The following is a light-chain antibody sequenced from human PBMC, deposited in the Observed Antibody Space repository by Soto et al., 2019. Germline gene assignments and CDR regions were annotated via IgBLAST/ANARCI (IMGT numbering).Light chain of an antibody. J-gene: IGKJ5*01. CDR3: QQYGTSPWT. CDR1: QSVSSGY. Sequence: IVLTQSPGTLYLSPGERATLSCRASQSVSSGYLAWYQQRPGQAPRLLIYGASTRATGIPDRFSGSGSGTDFTLTISRLEPEDFAVYYCQQYGTSPWTFGQGTRLEIK. CDR2: GAS. V-gene: IGKV3-20*01.